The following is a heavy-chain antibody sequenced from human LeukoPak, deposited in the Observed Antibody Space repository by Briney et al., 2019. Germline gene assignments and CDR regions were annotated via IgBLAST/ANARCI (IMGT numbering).Heavy chain of an antibody. Sequence: GASVKVSCKPSGGTFSSYAISWVRQAPGQGLEWMGGIIPIFGTANYAQKFQGRVTITADKSTSTAYMELSSLRSEDTAVYYCARGRFGRGAFDIWGQGTMVTVSS. CDR2: IIPIFGTA. V-gene: IGHV1-69*06. CDR3: ARGRFGRGAFDI. CDR1: GGTFSSYA. D-gene: IGHD3-10*01. J-gene: IGHJ3*02.